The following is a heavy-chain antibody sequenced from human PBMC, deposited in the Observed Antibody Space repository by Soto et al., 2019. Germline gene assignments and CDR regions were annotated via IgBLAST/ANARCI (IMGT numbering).Heavy chain of an antibody. CDR2: ISGYNGDT. V-gene: IGHV1-18*04. CDR1: GFTFIRYG. J-gene: IGHJ3*01. Sequence: QVDLVQSGGEVKQPGASVKLSCRASGFTFIRYGFTWVRQVPGQGLEWMGWISGYNGDTVNTQNFQGGANISADTFTSTACLELRRLTSDDTALYFCARKGQGQASDLWGQGTHVTVS. CDR3: ARKGQGQASDL.